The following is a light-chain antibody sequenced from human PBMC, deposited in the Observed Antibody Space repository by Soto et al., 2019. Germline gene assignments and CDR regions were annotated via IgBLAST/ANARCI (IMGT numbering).Light chain of an antibody. J-gene: IGLJ2*01. V-gene: IGLV2-14*01. Sequence: QPVLTQPASVSGSPGQSITISCTGTSSDVGAYNYVSWYQQHPGKAPKLIISEVSNLPSGVSNRFSGSKSGNTASLTISGLQAEDEADYYCSSYTSSSTVVFGGGTQLTVL. CDR3: SSYTSSSTVV. CDR2: EVS. CDR1: SSDVGAYNY.